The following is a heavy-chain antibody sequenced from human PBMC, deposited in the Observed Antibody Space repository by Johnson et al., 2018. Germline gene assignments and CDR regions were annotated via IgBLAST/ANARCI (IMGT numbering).Heavy chain of an antibody. J-gene: IGHJ5*02. CDR3: ARYYGITEMPGFRYFGP. CDR2: VGGDGGGI. V-gene: IGHV3-23*04. CDR1: GFTFSSYA. Sequence: QLVESGGGLVQPGGSLRLSCAASGFTFSSYAMTWVRQAPGKGLEWVSVVGGDGGGIHYADSVQGRFTISRDNSKNTRYLQMNSRRAEDTAVYYCARYYGITEMPGFRYFGPGGQGTLVTVAS. D-gene: IGHD1-20*01.